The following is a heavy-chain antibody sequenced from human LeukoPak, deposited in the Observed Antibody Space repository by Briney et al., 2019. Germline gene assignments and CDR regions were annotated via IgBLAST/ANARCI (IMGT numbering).Heavy chain of an antibody. D-gene: IGHD2-2*01. J-gene: IGHJ3*02. CDR1: GFTFDDYG. CDR2: INWNGGST. Sequence: PGGSLRLSCAASGFTFDDYGMSWVRQAPGKGLEWVSGINWNGGSTGYADSVKGRFTISRDNAKNSLYLQMNSLRAEDTALYHCARDYCSSTSCYYGDAVDIWGQGTMVTVPS. V-gene: IGHV3-20*01. CDR3: ARDYCSSTSCYYGDAVDI.